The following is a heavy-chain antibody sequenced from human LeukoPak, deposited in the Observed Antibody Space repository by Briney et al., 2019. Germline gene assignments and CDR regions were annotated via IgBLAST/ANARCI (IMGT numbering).Heavy chain of an antibody. CDR1: GGSFSGYY. D-gene: IGHD6-19*01. J-gene: IGHJ5*02. Sequence: SETLSLTCAVYGGSFSGYYWSWIRQPPGKGLEWIGEINHSGSTNYNPSLKSRVTISVDTSKNQFSLKLSSVTAADTAVYYCAREGNIAVAPNWFDPWGQGTLVTASS. V-gene: IGHV4-34*01. CDR2: INHSGST. CDR3: AREGNIAVAPNWFDP.